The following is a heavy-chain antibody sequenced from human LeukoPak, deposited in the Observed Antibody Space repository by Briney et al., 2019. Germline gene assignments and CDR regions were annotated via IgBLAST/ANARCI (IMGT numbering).Heavy chain of an antibody. CDR3: AKAPVGHCSGAFCYHFDS. Sequence: GGSLRLSCAASGFTFSTYAMSWVRQTPGKGLEWVAPIIVDNPGTYHANSVKGRFTISRDNSKNTLHLQMSGLRAEDTARYYCAKAPVGHCSGAFCYHFDSWGQGTLVTVSS. CDR1: GFTFSTYA. D-gene: IGHD2-15*01. J-gene: IGHJ4*02. V-gene: IGHV3-23*01. CDR2: IIVDNPGT.